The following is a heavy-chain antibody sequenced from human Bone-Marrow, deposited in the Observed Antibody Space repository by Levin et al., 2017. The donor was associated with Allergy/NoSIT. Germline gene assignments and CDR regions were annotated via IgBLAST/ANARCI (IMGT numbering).Heavy chain of an antibody. V-gene: IGHV3-33*01. CDR1: GFTFSSYG. CDR3: ARAQPYFDY. CDR2: IWYDGSNK. J-gene: IGHJ4*02. Sequence: GESLKISCAASGFTFSSYGMHWVRQAPGKGLEWVAVIWYDGSNKYYADSVKGRFTISRDNSKNTLYLQMNSLRAEDTAVYYCARAQPYFDYWGQGTLVTVSS. D-gene: IGHD1-1*01.